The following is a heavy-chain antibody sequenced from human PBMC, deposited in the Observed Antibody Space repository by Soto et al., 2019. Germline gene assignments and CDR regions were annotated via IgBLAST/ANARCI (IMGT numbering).Heavy chain of an antibody. Sequence: ASVKVSCKTSGYTFTGYYMHWVRQAPGQGLEWMGWINPNSGGTNYAQKVQGRVTMTRDTSISTAYMELSRLRSDDTAVYYCARAPSYYDYVWGSYRSTYFDYWGQGTLVTVSS. D-gene: IGHD3-16*02. CDR2: INPNSGGT. CDR1: GYTFTGYY. V-gene: IGHV1-2*02. J-gene: IGHJ4*02. CDR3: ARAPSYYDYVWGSYRSTYFDY.